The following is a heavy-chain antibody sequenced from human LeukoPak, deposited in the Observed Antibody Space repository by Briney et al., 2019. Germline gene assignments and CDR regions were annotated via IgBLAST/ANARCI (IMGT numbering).Heavy chain of an antibody. CDR3: ARGNQPYYDSSGHFDY. CDR2: IIPIFGTA. D-gene: IGHD3-22*01. J-gene: IGHJ4*02. CDR1: GGTFSSYA. Sequence: GASVRVSCTASGGTFSSYAISWVRQAPGQGLEWMGGIIPIFGTANYAQTFQGRVTITTDESTSTAYMELSSLRSEDTAVYYCARGNQPYYDSSGHFDYWGQGTLVTASS. V-gene: IGHV1-69*05.